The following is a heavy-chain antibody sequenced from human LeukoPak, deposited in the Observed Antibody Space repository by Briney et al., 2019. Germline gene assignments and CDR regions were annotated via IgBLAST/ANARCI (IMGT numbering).Heavy chain of an antibody. CDR1: GFTFDDFG. D-gene: IGHD2-2*01. V-gene: IGHV3-20*04. Sequence: GGSLRLSCAASGFTFDDFGLSWVRLVPGRGLQWVSAINWIGGSTSYADSVKGRFTISRDNAKNSLYLQMNSLRAEDTALYYCARDKGSQYPTSTCLDYWGQGTLVTVSS. CDR3: ARDKGSQYPTSTCLDY. J-gene: IGHJ4*02. CDR2: INWIGGST.